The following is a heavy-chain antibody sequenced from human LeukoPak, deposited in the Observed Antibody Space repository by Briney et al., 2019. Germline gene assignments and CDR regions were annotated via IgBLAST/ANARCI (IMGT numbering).Heavy chain of an antibody. CDR2: ISGSGGST. V-gene: IGHV3-23*01. D-gene: IGHD3-3*01. CDR3: AKDTDFWSGAYFDY. J-gene: IGHJ4*02. CDR1: GFTFSSYA. Sequence: PGGSLRLSCAASGFTFSSYAMSWVRQAPGKGLEWVPAISGSGGSTYYADSVKGRFTISRDNSKNTLYLQMNSLRAEDTAVYYCAKDTDFWSGAYFDYWGQGTLVTVSS.